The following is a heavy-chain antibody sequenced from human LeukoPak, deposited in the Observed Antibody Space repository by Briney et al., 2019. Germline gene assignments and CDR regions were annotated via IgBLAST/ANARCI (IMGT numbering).Heavy chain of an antibody. J-gene: IGHJ4*02. Sequence: GGSLRLSCAASGFTFSSYGMHWVRQAPGKGLEWVANIKPDGREKYYLHSVQGRFTISRDNGQNSLSLQMNGLRVEDTAIYYCVRGVGVADWGQGVLVAVSS. CDR3: VRGVGVAD. CDR1: GFTFSSYG. CDR2: IKPDGREK. D-gene: IGHD6-19*01. V-gene: IGHV3-7*01.